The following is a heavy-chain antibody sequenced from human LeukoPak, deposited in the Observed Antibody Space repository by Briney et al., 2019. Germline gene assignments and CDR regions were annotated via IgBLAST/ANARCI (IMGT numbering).Heavy chain of an antibody. CDR3: ARDYGDPQAFDI. CDR2: ISAYNGNT. D-gene: IGHD4-17*01. J-gene: IGHJ3*02. V-gene: IGHV1-18*01. CDR1: GGTFSSYA. Sequence: ASVKVSCKASGGTFSSYAISWVRQAPGQGLEWMGWISAYNGNTNYAQKLQGRVTMTTDTSTSTAYMELRSLRSDDTAVYYCARDYGDPQAFDIWGQGTMVTVSS.